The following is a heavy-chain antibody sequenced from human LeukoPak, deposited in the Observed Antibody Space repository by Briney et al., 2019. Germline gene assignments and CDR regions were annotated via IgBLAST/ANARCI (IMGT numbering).Heavy chain of an antibody. CDR3: AKYVFSAYRAFDY. J-gene: IGHJ4*02. V-gene: IGHV3-30*18. D-gene: IGHD3-22*01. Sequence: GRSLRLSCAASGFTFTSYGMDWVRQAPGEGLEWVATISHDGNNQYYAESVKGRFTISRDDSKNALYLQMNSLRAEDTAIYYCAKYVFSAYRAFDYWGQGTLVTVSS. CDR2: ISHDGNNQ. CDR1: GFTFTSYG.